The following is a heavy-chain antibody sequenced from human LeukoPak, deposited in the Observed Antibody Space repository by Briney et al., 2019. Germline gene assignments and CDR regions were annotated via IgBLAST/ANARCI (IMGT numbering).Heavy chain of an antibody. Sequence: ASVKVSCKASGYTFTSYGISWVRQAPGQGLEWIGWISAYNGNTTYEQKPQGRVTMTTDASTSTAYMELRSLRSDDTAVYYCARDALFDVYAVAGLFDYWGQGTLVTVSS. CDR2: ISAYNGNT. J-gene: IGHJ4*02. D-gene: IGHD6-19*01. V-gene: IGHV1-18*01. CDR1: GYTFTSYG. CDR3: ARDALFDVYAVAGLFDY.